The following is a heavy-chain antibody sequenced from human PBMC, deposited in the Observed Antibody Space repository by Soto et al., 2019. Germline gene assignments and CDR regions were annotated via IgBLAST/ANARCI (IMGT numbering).Heavy chain of an antibody. CDR2: IEGGGGT. V-gene: IGHV3-23*01. CDR3: AKDAPGDGWLSDY. D-gene: IGHD2-21*01. J-gene: IGHJ4*02. CDR1: GFTFSSYA. Sequence: GGSLRLSCAASGFTFSSYAMTWVRQAPGKGLEWVSTIEGGGGTSYADFVRGRFSISRDSSKNTLYLQMNGLRAEDTAIYYCAKDAPGDGWLSDYWGLGTLVTVSS.